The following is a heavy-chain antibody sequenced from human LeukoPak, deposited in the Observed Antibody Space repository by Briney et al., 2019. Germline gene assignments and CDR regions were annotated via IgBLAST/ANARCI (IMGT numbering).Heavy chain of an antibody. Sequence: PGGSLRLSCAASGFTFSSYGMHWVRQAPGKGLEWVAVISYDGSNKYYADSVKGRFTISRDNSKNTLYLQMNSLRAEDTAVYYCAKDRRYYGSGSYYGDYWGQGTLVTVSS. CDR3: AKDRRYYGSGSYYGDY. J-gene: IGHJ4*02. CDR2: ISYDGSNK. D-gene: IGHD3-10*01. V-gene: IGHV3-30*18. CDR1: GFTFSSYG.